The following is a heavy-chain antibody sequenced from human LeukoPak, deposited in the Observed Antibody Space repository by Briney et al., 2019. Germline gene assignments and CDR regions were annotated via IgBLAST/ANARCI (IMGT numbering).Heavy chain of an antibody. CDR1: GDSINEYY. J-gene: IGHJ5*02. D-gene: IGHD3-10*01. CDR3: ARELDGNGGWFDP. V-gene: IGHV4-59*01. Sequence: KPSETLSLTCTVSGDSINEYYWSWIRQPPGKGLEWIGEVHYSGSTHYNPSFKSRVTISVDTSRTQFSLSLRSVTAADTAVYYCARELDGNGGWFDPWGQGTLVTVSS. CDR2: VHYSGST.